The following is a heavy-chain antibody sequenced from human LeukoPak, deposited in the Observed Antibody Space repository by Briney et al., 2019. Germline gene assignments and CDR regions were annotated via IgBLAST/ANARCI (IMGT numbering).Heavy chain of an antibody. J-gene: IGHJ4*02. V-gene: IGHV3-23*01. CDR1: GFTFTSYS. Sequence: GGSLGLSCAASGFTFTSYSMNWVRQAPGKGLEWVSTISGGGGSTYYADSVKGRFTISRDNSKNTLYLQVNSLRAEDTAVYYCARDLSYDSSGYYPTGLDYWGQGTLVTVSS. D-gene: IGHD3-22*01. CDR2: ISGGGGST. CDR3: ARDLSYDSSGYYPTGLDY.